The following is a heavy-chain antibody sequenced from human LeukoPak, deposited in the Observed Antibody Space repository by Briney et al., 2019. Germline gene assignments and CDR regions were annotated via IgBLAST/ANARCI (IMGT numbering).Heavy chain of an antibody. J-gene: IGHJ6*03. D-gene: IGHD3-3*01. CDR1: GFTFSSYG. CDR2: IRHDGSNK. V-gene: IGHV3-30*02. CDR3: AKGARFLEWYYYYYYRDV. Sequence: GGSLRLSCAASGFTFSSYGMHWVRQAPGKGLEWVAFIRHDGSNKYYADSVKGRFTISRDNSKNTLYLQMNSLRAEDTAVYYCAKGARFLEWYYYYYYRDVWGKGTTVTVSS.